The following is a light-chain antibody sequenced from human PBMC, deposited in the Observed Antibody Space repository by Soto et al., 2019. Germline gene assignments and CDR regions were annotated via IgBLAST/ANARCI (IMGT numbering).Light chain of an antibody. V-gene: IGKV3-20*01. CDR3: QQYYTTPLT. CDR1: QSVYSRY. CDR2: GAS. Sequence: EIVLTQSPGTLSLSPGERATLSCRASQSVYSRYLAWYQQKPGQAPRLLIYGASSRATGIPDRFSGSGSGTDFTLTISRLEPEDFAVYYCQQYYTTPLTFGGGTKVEIK. J-gene: IGKJ4*01.